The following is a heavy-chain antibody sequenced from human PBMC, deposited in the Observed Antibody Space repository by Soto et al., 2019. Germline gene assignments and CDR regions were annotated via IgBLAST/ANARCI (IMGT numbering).Heavy chain of an antibody. Sequence: GESLKISCKGSGYSFTSYWIGWVRQMPGKGLEWMGIIYPGDSDTRYSPSFQGQVTISADKSISTAYLQWSSLKASDTAMYYCARFGCSSTSCYDDYYMDVWGKGTTVTVSS. CDR1: GYSFTSYW. J-gene: IGHJ6*03. CDR2: IYPGDSDT. V-gene: IGHV5-51*01. D-gene: IGHD2-2*01. CDR3: ARFGCSSTSCYDDYYMDV.